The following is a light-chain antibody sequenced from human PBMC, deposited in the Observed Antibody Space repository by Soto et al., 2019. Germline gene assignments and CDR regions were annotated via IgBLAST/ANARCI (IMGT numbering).Light chain of an antibody. J-gene: IGLJ3*02. CDR2: DVN. V-gene: IGLV2-11*01. CDR3: CSHAGGSSWV. CDR1: TSDVGTYNY. Sequence: QSALTQPRSVSGSPGQSVTISCTGTTSDVGTYNYVSWYRQHPGKAPKLMIYDVNKRPSGVPDRFSGSKSGSTASLTISGLQAEDEADYYCCSHAGGSSWVFGGGTKLTVL.